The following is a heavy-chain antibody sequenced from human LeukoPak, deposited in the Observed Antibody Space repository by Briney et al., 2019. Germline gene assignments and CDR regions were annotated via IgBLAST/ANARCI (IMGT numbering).Heavy chain of an antibody. CDR1: GYTFTSYG. V-gene: IGHV1-18*01. J-gene: IGHJ4*02. CDR2: ISAYNGNT. D-gene: IGHD5-18*01. Sequence: ASVKVSCKASGYTFTSYGISWVRQAPGQGLEWMGWISAYNGNTNYAQKLQGRVTMTTDTSTSTAYMELRSLRSEDTAVYYCARVGKQLWSNGPFDYWGQGTLVTVSS. CDR3: ARVGKQLWSNGPFDY.